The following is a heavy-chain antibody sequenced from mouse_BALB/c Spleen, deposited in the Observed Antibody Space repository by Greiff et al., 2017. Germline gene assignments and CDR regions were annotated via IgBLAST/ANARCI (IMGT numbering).Heavy chain of an antibody. Sequence: EVQLVESGGGLVKPGGSLKLSCAASGFTFSSYTMSWVRQTPEKRLEWVATISSGGSYTYYPDSVKGRFTISRDNAKNTLYLQMSSLKSEDTAMYYCTRDGYYWFAYWGQGTLVTVSA. D-gene: IGHD2-3*01. V-gene: IGHV5-6-4*01. CDR3: TRDGYYWFAY. CDR1: GFTFSSYT. CDR2: ISSGGSYT. J-gene: IGHJ3*01.